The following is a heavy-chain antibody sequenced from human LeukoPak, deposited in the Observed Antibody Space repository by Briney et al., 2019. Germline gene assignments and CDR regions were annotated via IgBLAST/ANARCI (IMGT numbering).Heavy chain of an antibody. CDR2: ISWNSGSI. D-gene: IGHD6-25*01. CDR1: GFTFSSYG. CDR3: AKDITSTGARSRFDY. Sequence: GGSLRLSCAASGFTFSSYGMHWVRQAPGKGLEWVSGISWNSGSIGYADSVRGRFTISRDNAKNSLYLQMNSLRAEDAALYYCAKDITSTGARSRFDYWGQGTLVTVSS. J-gene: IGHJ4*02. V-gene: IGHV3-9*01.